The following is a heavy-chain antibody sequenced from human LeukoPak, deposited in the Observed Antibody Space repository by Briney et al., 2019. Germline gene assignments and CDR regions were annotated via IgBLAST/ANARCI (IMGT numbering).Heavy chain of an antibody. J-gene: IGHJ4*02. CDR1: GFTVSSNY. CDR3: ARDLGPANFDY. Sequence: GGSLRLSCAASGFTVSSNYMCWVRQAPGKGLEWVSSISSSSSYIYYADSVKGRFTISRDNAKNSLYLQMNSLRAEDTAVYYCARDLGPANFDYWGQGTLVTVSS. V-gene: IGHV3-21*01. CDR2: ISSSSSYI.